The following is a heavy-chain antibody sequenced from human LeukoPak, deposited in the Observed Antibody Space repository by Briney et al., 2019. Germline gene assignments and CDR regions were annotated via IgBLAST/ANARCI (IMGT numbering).Heavy chain of an antibody. V-gene: IGHV3-7*04. CDR3: ARATYYYGSGSSETYDY. CDR1: GYTFSSYW. D-gene: IGHD3-10*01. Sequence: GGCLRLSCAASGYTFSSYWMSWVRQAPGKGLEWVANIKQDGSEKYYVDSVKGRFTISRDNAKNSLYLQMNSLRAEDTAVYYCARATYYYGSGSSETYDYWGQGTLVTVSS. J-gene: IGHJ4*02. CDR2: IKQDGSEK.